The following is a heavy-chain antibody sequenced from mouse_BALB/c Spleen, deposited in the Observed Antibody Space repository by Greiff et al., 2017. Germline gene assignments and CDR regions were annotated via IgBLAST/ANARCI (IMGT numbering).Heavy chain of an antibody. J-gene: IGHJ3*01. CDR1: GFTFSSYA. D-gene: IGHD1-1*01. CDR2: ISSGGST. V-gene: IGHV5-6-5*01. CDR3: ARRYYGSSYGFAY. Sequence: EVKVVESGGGLVKPGGSLKLSCAASGFTFSSYAMSWVRQTPEKRLEWVASISSGGSTYYPDSVKGRFTISRDNARNILYLQMSSLRSEDTAMYYCARRYYGSSYGFAYWGQGTLVTVSA.